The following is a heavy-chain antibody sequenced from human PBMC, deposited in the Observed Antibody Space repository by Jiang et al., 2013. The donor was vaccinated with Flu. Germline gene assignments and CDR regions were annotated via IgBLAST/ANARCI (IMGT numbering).Heavy chain of an antibody. J-gene: IGHJ4*02. CDR1: GGPISSTNW. CDR3: ARGGEQMLRAAY. D-gene: IGHD6-13*01. V-gene: IGHV4-4*02. Sequence: SGGPISSTNWWSWVRQPPGKGLEWIGDVFHSGSTNYNPSLRSRVTISVDKSMNQFSLRLSSVTAADTAVYYCARGGEQMLRAAYWGQGTLVTVSS. CDR2: VFHSGST.